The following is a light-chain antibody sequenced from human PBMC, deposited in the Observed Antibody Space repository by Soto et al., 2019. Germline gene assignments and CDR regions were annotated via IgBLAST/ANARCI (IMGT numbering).Light chain of an antibody. CDR2: DVS. CDR1: SSDVGTYNY. J-gene: IGLJ3*02. Sequence: QSVLTQPPSASGSPGQSVTISCTGTSSDVGTYNYVSWYQQHPGKAPKLMIYDVSKRPSGVPDRFSGSKSGNTASLTVSGLQAEDEADCYCISYAGSSIWVFGGGTKLTVL. CDR3: ISYAGSSIWV. V-gene: IGLV2-8*01.